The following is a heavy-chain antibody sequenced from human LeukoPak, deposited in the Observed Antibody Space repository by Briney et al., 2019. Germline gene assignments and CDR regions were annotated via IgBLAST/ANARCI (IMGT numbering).Heavy chain of an antibody. D-gene: IGHD2/OR15-2a*01. CDR3: VSFYETY. J-gene: IGHJ4*02. Sequence: HSGGSLRLSCAASGFTFSSYGMHWVRQAPGKGLEWVAVISYDGSNKYYADSVKGRFTISRDNSKNTLYLQMNSLRAEDTAVYYCVSFYETYWGRGTLVTVSS. CDR1: GFTFSSYG. CDR2: ISYDGSNK. V-gene: IGHV3-30*03.